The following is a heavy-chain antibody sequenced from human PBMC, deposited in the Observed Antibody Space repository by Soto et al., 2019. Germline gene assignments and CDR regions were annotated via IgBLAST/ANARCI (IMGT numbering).Heavy chain of an antibody. CDR3: AKGSGYCSSTSGYVGSDY. J-gene: IGHJ4*02. Sequence: EVQLLESGGGLVQPGGSLRLSCAASGFTFSSYAMSWVRQAPGKGLEWVSAISGSGGSTYYADSVKGRFTISRDNSKNTLYLRMNSLRAEDTAVYYCAKGSGYCSSTSGYVGSDYWGQGSLVTVSS. CDR2: ISGSGGST. V-gene: IGHV3-23*01. D-gene: IGHD2-2*03. CDR1: GFTFSSYA.